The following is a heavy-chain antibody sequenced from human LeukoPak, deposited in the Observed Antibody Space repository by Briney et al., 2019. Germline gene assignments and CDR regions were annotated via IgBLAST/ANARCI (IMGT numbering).Heavy chain of an antibody. V-gene: IGHV1-69*04. J-gene: IGHJ3*02. CDR1: GGTFSSYT. CDR2: IIPILGIA. D-gene: IGHD1-26*01. CDR3: ARDLDSGSYPSAFDI. Sequence: SVKVSCKASGGTFSSYTISWVRQAPGQGLEWMGRIIPILGIANYAQKFQGRVTITADKSTSTAYMELSSLRSEDTAVYYCARDLDSGSYPSAFDIWGQGTMVTVSS.